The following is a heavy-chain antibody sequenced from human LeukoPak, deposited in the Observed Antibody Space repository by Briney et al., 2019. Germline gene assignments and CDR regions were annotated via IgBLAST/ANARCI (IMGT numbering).Heavy chain of an antibody. Sequence: SETLSLICTVSGGSISGSYWSWIRQPPGKGLEWVAYIYYSGGTNYNPSLKSRVTISVDTSKNQFSLRLTSVTAADTAVYYCARLQGDSTAVFDYWGRGTLVSVSS. CDR2: IYYSGGT. J-gene: IGHJ4*02. D-gene: IGHD2-21*01. V-gene: IGHV4-59*13. CDR3: ARLQGDSTAVFDY. CDR1: GGSISGSY.